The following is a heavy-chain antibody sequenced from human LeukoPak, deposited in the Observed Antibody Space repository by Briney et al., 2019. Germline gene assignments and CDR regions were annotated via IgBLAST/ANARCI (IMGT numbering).Heavy chain of an antibody. D-gene: IGHD1-7*01. Sequence: PGGSLRLSCAASGFTFSSYSMNWVRQAPGKGLEWVSSISSSSSYIYYADSVKGRFTISRDNAKNSLNLQMNSLRAEDTAVYYCARDGSIRWNYGYFDYWGQGTLVTVSS. V-gene: IGHV3-21*01. CDR1: GFTFSSYS. J-gene: IGHJ4*02. CDR3: ARDGSIRWNYGYFDY. CDR2: ISSSSSYI.